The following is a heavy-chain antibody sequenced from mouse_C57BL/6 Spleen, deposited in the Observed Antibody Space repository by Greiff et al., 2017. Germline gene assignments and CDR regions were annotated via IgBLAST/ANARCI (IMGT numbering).Heavy chain of an antibody. D-gene: IGHD1-1*01. V-gene: IGHV1-85*01. CDR3: ARKTVNYAMDY. Sequence: QVQLQQPGPELVKPGASVKLSCKASGYTFTSYDINWVKQRPGQGLEWIGWIYPRDGSTKYNEKFKGKATLTVDTSSSTAYMELHSLTSEDSAVYFCARKTVNYAMDYWGQGTSVTVSS. CDR1: GYTFTSYD. CDR2: IYPRDGST. J-gene: IGHJ4*01.